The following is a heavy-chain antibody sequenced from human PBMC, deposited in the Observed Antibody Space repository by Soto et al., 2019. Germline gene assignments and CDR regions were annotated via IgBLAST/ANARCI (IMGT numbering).Heavy chain of an antibody. J-gene: IGHJ4*02. CDR1: GYTFTSYY. Sequence: ASVKVSCKASGYTFTSYYMHWVRQAPGQRLEWMGWINAGNGNTKYSQKFQGRVTITRDTSASTAYMELSSLRSEDTAVYYCARSIVVVTALDYWGQGTLVTVSS. V-gene: IGHV1-3*01. CDR3: ARSIVVVTALDY. CDR2: INAGNGNT. D-gene: IGHD2-21*02.